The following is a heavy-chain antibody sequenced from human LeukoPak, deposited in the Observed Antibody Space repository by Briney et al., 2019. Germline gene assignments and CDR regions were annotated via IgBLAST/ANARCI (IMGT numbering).Heavy chain of an antibody. CDR3: ASIAAAGIDKGYYFDY. CDR2: MNPNSGNT. J-gene: IGHJ4*02. V-gene: IGHV1-8*01. CDR1: GYTFTSYD. D-gene: IGHD6-13*01. Sequence: ASVKVSCKASGYTFTSYDINWVRQATGQGLEWMGWMNPNSGNTGYAQKFQGRVTMTRNTSISTAYMELSSLRSEDTAVYYCASIAAAGIDKGYYFDYWGQGTLVTVSS.